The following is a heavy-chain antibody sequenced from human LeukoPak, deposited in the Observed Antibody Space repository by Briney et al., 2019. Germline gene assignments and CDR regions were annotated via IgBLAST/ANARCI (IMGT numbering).Heavy chain of an antibody. Sequence: GESLKISCKGSGYSFTSYWIGWVRQMPGKGLEWMGIIYPGDSDTRYSPSFQGQVTISADKSISTAYLQWSSLKASDTAMYYCAIYDYYDSSGYYGCDYWGQGTLVTVSS. V-gene: IGHV5-51*01. CDR3: AIYDYYDSSGYYGCDY. D-gene: IGHD3-22*01. J-gene: IGHJ4*02. CDR2: IYPGDSDT. CDR1: GYSFTSYW.